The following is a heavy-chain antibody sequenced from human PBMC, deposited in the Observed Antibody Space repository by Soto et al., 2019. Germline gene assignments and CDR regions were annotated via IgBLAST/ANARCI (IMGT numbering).Heavy chain of an antibody. D-gene: IGHD6-6*01. CDR1: GGSISSGGYY. CDR3: ARAGHSSSSEGANWFDP. J-gene: IGHJ5*02. CDR2: IYYSGST. V-gene: IGHV4-31*03. Sequence: SETLSLTCTVSGGSISSGGYYWSWVRQHPGKGLEWIGYIYYSGSTYYNPSLKSRVTISVDTSKNQFSLNLSSVTAADTAVYYCARAGHSSSSEGANWFDPWGQGTLVTVSS.